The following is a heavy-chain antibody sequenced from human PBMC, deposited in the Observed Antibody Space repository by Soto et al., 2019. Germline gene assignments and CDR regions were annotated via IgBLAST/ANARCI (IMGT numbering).Heavy chain of an antibody. J-gene: IGHJ4*02. CDR3: ANLPFYGSGSPTDREGLL. CDR2: ISGSGGST. V-gene: IGHV3-23*01. CDR1: GFTFSSYA. D-gene: IGHD3-10*01. Sequence: GGSLRLSCAASGFTFSSYAMSWVRQAPGKGLEWVSAISGSGGSTYYADSVKGRFTISRDNSKNTLYLQMNSLRAEDTAVYYCANLPFYGSGSPTDREGLLWGQGTLVTVSS.